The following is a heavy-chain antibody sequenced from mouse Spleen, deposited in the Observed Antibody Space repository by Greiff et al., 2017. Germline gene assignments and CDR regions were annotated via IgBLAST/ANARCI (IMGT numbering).Heavy chain of an antibody. CDR1: GDSITSGY. CDR2: MSYSGST. Sequence: EVMLVESGPSLVKPSQTLSLTCSVTGDSITSGYWNWIRKFPGNKLEYMGYMSYSGSTYYNPSLKSRISITRDTSKNQYYLQLNSVTTEDTATYYCARNLLWLPLTWYFDVWGAGTTVTVSS. V-gene: IGHV3-8*02. D-gene: IGHD2-2*01. CDR3: ARNLLWLPLTWYFDV. J-gene: IGHJ1*01.